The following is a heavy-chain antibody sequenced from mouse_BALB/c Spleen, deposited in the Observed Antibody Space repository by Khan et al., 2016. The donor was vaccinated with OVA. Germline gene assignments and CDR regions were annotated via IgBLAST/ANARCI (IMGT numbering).Heavy chain of an antibody. V-gene: IGHV1-4*01. D-gene: IGHD2-14*01. Sequence: VQLQESGAELARPGASVKMSCKASGYTFTTYTIHWVKQSPGQGLEWIGYIIPSTDYTTYNQKFKDKATLTADKSSSTAYMQLSSLTSDDSAVYYCAKEGAYYRSDGWFAYWGQGTLVTVSA. CDR1: GYTFTTYT. CDR2: IIPSTDYT. CDR3: AKEGAYYRSDGWFAY. J-gene: IGHJ3*01.